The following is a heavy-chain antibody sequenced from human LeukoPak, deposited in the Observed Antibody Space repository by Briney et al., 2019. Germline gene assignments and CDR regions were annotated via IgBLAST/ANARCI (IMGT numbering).Heavy chain of an antibody. CDR2: IYSGGST. V-gene: IGHV3-53*01. D-gene: IGHD3-22*01. CDR1: GFTVSSNS. J-gene: IGHJ4*02. Sequence: GGSLRLSCTVSGFTVSSNSMSWVRQAPGKGLEWVSFIYSGGSTQYADSVKGRFTISRDNSKNTLYLQMSSLRAEDAAVYYCAKRFYESIDYYFFDYWGQGTLVTVSS. CDR3: AKRFYESIDYYFFDY.